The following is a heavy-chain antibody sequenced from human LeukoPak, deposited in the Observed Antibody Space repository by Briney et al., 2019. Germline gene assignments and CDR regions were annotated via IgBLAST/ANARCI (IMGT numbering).Heavy chain of an antibody. V-gene: IGHV4-4*07. CDR2: IYSSGTT. Sequence: PSETLSLTCSVYGGSISRYYWIWIRQPAGKGLEWIGRIYSSGTTNYNPSLKSRITISVDTSKNQFSLRMNSVTAADTAVYYCARDLLRSSYYYFDYWGQGTLVTVSS. D-gene: IGHD3-22*01. CDR1: GGSISRYY. J-gene: IGHJ4*02. CDR3: ARDLLRSSYYYFDY.